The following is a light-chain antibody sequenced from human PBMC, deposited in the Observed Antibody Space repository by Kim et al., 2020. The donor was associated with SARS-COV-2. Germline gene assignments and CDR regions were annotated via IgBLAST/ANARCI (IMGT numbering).Light chain of an antibody. Sequence: LSPGERPPLSSRASPSVYISFLAWYQQNPGQAPGLLIYGTSNGATGFPARFSGSGSGTDFTLTISRLEPEDSAVYYCQQYGDSWTFGQGTKVDIK. CDR1: PSVYISF. J-gene: IGKJ1*01. V-gene: IGKV3-20*01. CDR2: GTS. CDR3: QQYGDSWT.